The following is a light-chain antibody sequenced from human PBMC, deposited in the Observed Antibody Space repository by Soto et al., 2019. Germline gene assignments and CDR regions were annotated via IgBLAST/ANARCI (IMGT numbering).Light chain of an antibody. V-gene: IGKV3-15*01. CDR3: QQYYTWPYT. Sequence: EIVMTQSPATLSVSPGDTATLSCRASQSLTNSFAWYQQKPGQAPRLLIYDTSVRATDIPATFSGSGSGTEFTLTISGLQSEDFAVYYCQQYYTWPYTFGQGTKLEI. CDR2: DTS. J-gene: IGKJ2*01. CDR1: QSLTNS.